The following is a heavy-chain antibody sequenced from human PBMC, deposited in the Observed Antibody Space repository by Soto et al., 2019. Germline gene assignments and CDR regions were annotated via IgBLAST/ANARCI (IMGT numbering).Heavy chain of an antibody. CDR2: INYSGST. CDR1: GGSFSGYY. D-gene: IGHD3-22*01. CDR3: ARESGYQDY. Sequence: SETLSLTCAVYGGSFSGYYWSWIRQPPGKGLEWNGEINYSGSTYYNPSFKSRVTISVDTSKNHFSLKLSSVTAADTAVYYCARESGYQDYWGQGTLVTVSS. J-gene: IGHJ4*02. V-gene: IGHV4-34*01.